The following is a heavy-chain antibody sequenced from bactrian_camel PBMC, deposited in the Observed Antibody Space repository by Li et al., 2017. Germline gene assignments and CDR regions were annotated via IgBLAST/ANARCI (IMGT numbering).Heavy chain of an antibody. D-gene: IGHD3*01. CDR2: IDTGDGST. Sequence: HVQLVESGGGSVQEGGSLKLSCVVPRFPYSSYSLAWFRQAPGQEREGVAAIDTGDGSTYYLNSVKGRFTISRDNAKDTLYLQMNSLKIEDTAVYYCALGSSRQATMTARGKGTQVTVS. J-gene: IGHJ4*01. V-gene: IGHV3S1*01. CDR1: RFPYSSYS.